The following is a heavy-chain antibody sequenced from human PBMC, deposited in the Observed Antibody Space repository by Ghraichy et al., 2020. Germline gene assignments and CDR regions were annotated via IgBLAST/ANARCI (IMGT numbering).Heavy chain of an antibody. Sequence: LSLTCVGSGFSFSSYSMNWVRQSPGKGLEWVSYITSSSRTISYADSVRGRFTISRDNAQNSLYLQMSSLRDEDTAVYYCARGSTVVRFFYYDGMDVWGQGTTVTVSS. J-gene: IGHJ6*02. CDR1: GFSFSSYS. V-gene: IGHV3-48*02. CDR2: ITSSSRTI. D-gene: IGHD4-23*01. CDR3: ARGSTVVRFFYYDGMDV.